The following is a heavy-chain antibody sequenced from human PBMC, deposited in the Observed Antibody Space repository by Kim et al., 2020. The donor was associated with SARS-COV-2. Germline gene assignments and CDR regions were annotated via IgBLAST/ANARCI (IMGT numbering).Heavy chain of an antibody. V-gene: IGHV3-74*01. Sequence: TKYADSGKGRFTISRDNAKKTLYLQMNSLRAEDSGVYYCASESGAPGYFQHWGQGTLVTVSS. D-gene: IGHD2-15*01. J-gene: IGHJ1*01. CDR2: T. CDR3: ASESGAPGYFQH.